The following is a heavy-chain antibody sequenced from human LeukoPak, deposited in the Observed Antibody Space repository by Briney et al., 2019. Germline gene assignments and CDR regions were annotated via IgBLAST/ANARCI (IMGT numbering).Heavy chain of an antibody. Sequence: ASVKVSCKASGFTFTSSAMQWVRQARGQRLEWIGWIVVGSGNTNYAQKFQERVTITRDMSTSTAYMELSSLRSEDTAVYYCAADKLLWFGEPNGMDVWGKGTTVTISS. CDR2: IVVGSGNT. CDR1: GFTFTSSA. J-gene: IGHJ6*04. CDR3: AADKLLWFGEPNGMDV. V-gene: IGHV1-58*02. D-gene: IGHD3-10*01.